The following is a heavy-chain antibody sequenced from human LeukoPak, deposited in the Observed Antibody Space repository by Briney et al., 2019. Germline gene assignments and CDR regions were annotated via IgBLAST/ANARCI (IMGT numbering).Heavy chain of an antibody. CDR1: GFTFSNYA. CDR2: ITSGGGTT. V-gene: IGHV3-23*01. J-gene: IGHJ4*02. Sequence: TGGSLRLSCAASGFTFSNYAMSWVRQAPGKALEWVSAITSGGGTTYYAGSVEGRFTISRDNSKNTLYLQMNSLRAEDTAVYYCARDPPRAAWVFDYWGQGTLVSVSS. CDR3: ARDPPRAAWVFDY. D-gene: IGHD6-25*01.